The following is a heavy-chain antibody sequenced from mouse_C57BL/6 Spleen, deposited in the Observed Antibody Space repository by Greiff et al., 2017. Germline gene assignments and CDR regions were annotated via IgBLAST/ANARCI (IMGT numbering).Heavy chain of an antibody. CDR1: GFSLTSYA. CDR2: IWTGGGT. Sequence: VQRVESGPGLVAPSQRLSITCTVSGFSLTSYAISWVRQPPGKGLEWIGVIWTGGGTNYNSALKSRLSISKDNYKSQVFFKMNSLQTDDTARYYCASLDSNDFAYWGQGTLVTVSA. D-gene: IGHD2-5*01. J-gene: IGHJ3*01. CDR3: ASLDSNDFAY. V-gene: IGHV2-9-1*01.